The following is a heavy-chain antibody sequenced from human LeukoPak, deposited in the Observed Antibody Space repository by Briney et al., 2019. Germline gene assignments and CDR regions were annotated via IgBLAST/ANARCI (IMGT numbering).Heavy chain of an antibody. Sequence: QAGGSLRLSCAASGFTFSSYAMSWVRQAPGKGLEWVSAISGSGGSTYYADSVKGRFTISRDNSKNTLYLQMNSLRAEDTAVYYCARDQWYSSGWYRGIFDYWGQGTLVTVSS. CDR2: ISGSGGST. CDR3: ARDQWYSSGWYRGIFDY. CDR1: GFTFSSYA. J-gene: IGHJ4*02. V-gene: IGHV3-23*01. D-gene: IGHD6-19*01.